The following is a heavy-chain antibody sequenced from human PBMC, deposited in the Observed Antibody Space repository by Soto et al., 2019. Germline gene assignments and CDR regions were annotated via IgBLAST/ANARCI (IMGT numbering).Heavy chain of an antibody. CDR3: ARGGTYYDILTGYYTPYYFDY. J-gene: IGHJ4*02. V-gene: IGHV4-30-2*01. CDR1: GGSIISGGYS. Sequence: TSETLSLTCAVSGGSIISGGYSWSWIRQPPGKGLEWIGYIYHSGSTYYNPSLKSRVTISVDRSKNQFSLKLSSVTAADTAVYYCARGGTYYDILTGYYTPYYFDYWGQGTLVTVSS. D-gene: IGHD3-9*01. CDR2: IYHSGST.